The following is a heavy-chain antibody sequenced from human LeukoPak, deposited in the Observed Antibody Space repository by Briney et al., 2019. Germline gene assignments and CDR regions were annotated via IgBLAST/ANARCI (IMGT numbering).Heavy chain of an antibody. CDR2: IIPIFGTA. Sequence: ASVKVSCKASGGTFSSYAISWVRQAPGQGLEWMGGIIPIFGTANYAQKFQGRVTITADESTSTAYMELSSLRSEDTAVYYCAREGYDFWSGRNYYYMDVWGKGTTVTVSS. D-gene: IGHD3-3*01. CDR1: GGTFSSYA. J-gene: IGHJ6*03. CDR3: AREGYDFWSGRNYYYMDV. V-gene: IGHV1-69*13.